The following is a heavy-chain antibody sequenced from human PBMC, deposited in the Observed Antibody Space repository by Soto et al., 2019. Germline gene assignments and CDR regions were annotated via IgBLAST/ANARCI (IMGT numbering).Heavy chain of an antibody. Sequence: GGSRRLSCSAPGFTFTSYAMSWVRQAPGKGLEWVSGISGSGGDTKSADSVKGRFTISRDNFKNMLYLQMNSLRAEDTAVYYCAKHDFWTLYNTGLDDWGQGTLVTVSS. J-gene: IGHJ4*02. D-gene: IGHD3-3*01. CDR3: AKHDFWTLYNTGLDD. CDR2: ISGSGGDT. V-gene: IGHV3-23*01. CDR1: GFTFTSYA.